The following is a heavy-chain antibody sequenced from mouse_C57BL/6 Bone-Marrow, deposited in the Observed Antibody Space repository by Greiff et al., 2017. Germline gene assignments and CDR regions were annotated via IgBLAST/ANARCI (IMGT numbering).Heavy chain of an antibody. CDR3: ARNSPFAY. CDR2: ISSGGSYT. V-gene: IGHV5-6*01. D-gene: IGHD2-12*01. Sequence: DVQLQESGGDLVKPGGSLKLSCAASGFTFSSYGMSWVRQTPDKRLEWVATISSGGSYTYYPDSVKGRFTISRDNAKNTLYLQMSSLKSEDTAMYYCARNSPFAYWGQGTLVTVSA. J-gene: IGHJ3*01. CDR1: GFTFSSYG.